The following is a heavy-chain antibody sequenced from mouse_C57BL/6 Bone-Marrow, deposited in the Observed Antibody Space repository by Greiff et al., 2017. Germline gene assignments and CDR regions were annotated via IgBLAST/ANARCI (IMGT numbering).Heavy chain of an antibody. CDR1: GFSLSTLGMG. J-gene: IGHJ1*03. CDR2: IWWDDDK. D-gene: IGHD1-1*01. Sequence: QVTLKESGPGILQPSQTLSLTCSFSGFSLSTLGMGVGWIRQPSGKGLEWLAHIWWDDDKYYNPALKSRLTLSKDTSKNQVFLKLANVDTADTATYYCARIVYYYGSGWYFDVWGTETTVTVSS. V-gene: IGHV8-8*01. CDR3: ARIVYYYGSGWYFDV.